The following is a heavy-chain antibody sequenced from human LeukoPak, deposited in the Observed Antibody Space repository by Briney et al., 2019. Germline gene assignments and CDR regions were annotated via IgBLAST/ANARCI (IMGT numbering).Heavy chain of an antibody. CDR2: ISTYNGNT. V-gene: IGHV1-18*01. CDR1: GYTFISYG. D-gene: IGHD2-2*01. J-gene: IGHJ4*02. Sequence: GSVKVSCKASGYTFISYGITWVRQAPGQGLEWMGWISTYNGNTNYAQKLQGRVTMTTDTSTSTAYMELSSLRSEDTAVYYCARVGVGVVPAYWGQGTLVTVSS. CDR3: ARVGVGVVPAY.